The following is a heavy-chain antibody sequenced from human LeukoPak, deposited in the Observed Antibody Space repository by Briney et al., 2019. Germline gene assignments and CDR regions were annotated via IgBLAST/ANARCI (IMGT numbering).Heavy chain of an antibody. Sequence: SETLSLTCAVYGGSFSGYYWSWIRQPPGKGLEWIGEINHSGSTNYNPSLKGRVTISVDTSKNQFSLKLSSVTAADTAVYYCARRIPDYYGSGSYYSWGQGTLVTVSS. CDR3: ARRIPDYYGSGSYYS. CDR1: GGSFSGYY. V-gene: IGHV4-34*01. CDR2: INHSGST. J-gene: IGHJ4*02. D-gene: IGHD3-10*01.